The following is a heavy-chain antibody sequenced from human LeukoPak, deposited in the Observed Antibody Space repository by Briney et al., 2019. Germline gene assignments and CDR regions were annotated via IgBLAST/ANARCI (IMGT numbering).Heavy chain of an antibody. V-gene: IGHV4-39*02. CDR2: IYYSGST. CDR1: GGSITSGSYY. Sequence: PSETLSLTCTVSGGSITSGSYYWGWIRQPPGKGLERIGSIYYSGSTYYNPSLKSRVTISVDTSNKLFSLKLSSVTAADTAVYYCARVSCSGGACPFGSWFDPWGQGTLVTVSS. CDR3: ARVSCSGGACPFGSWFDP. D-gene: IGHD2-15*01. J-gene: IGHJ5*02.